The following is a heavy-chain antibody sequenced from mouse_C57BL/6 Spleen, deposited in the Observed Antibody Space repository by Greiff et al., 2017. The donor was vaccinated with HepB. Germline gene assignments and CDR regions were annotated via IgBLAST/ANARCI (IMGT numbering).Heavy chain of an antibody. D-gene: IGHD4-1*01. V-gene: IGHV1-15*01. CDR3: TTGTDFDY. CDR2: IDPETGGT. Sequence: VKLQESGAELVRPGASVTLSCKASGYTFTDYEMHWVKQTPVHGLEWIGAIDPETGGTAYNQKFKGKAILTADKSSSTAYMELRSLTSEDSAVYYCTTGTDFDYWGQGTTLTVSS. J-gene: IGHJ2*01. CDR1: GYTFTDYE.